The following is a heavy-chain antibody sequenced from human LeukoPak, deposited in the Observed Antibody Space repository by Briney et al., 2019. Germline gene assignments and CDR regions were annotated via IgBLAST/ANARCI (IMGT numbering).Heavy chain of an antibody. CDR3: AKVSYAAAAGEHDY. CDR2: KSYDGSNK. CDR1: GFTFSSYG. D-gene: IGHD6-13*01. J-gene: IGHJ4*02. V-gene: IGHV3-30*18. Sequence: GGSLRLSCAASGFTFSSYGMHWVRHAPGKGLEWVAVKSYDGSNKYYADSVKGRFTISRDNSKNTLYLQMNSLRAEDTAVYYCAKVSYAAAAGEHDYWGQGTLVTVSS.